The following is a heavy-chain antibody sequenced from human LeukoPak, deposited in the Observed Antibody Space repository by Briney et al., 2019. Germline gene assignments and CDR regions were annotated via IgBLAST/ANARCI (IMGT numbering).Heavy chain of an antibody. CDR1: GYTFTGYY. CDR2: INPNSGGT. V-gene: IGHV1-2*02. CDR3: ARDVNRITMVRGVNQDWFDP. Sequence: GASVKVSCKASGYTFTGYYMHWVRQAPGQGLEWMGWINPNSGGTNYAQKFQGRVTMTRDASISTAYMELSRLRSDDTAVYYCARDVNRITMVRGVNQDWFDPWGQGTLVTVSS. J-gene: IGHJ5*02. D-gene: IGHD3-10*01.